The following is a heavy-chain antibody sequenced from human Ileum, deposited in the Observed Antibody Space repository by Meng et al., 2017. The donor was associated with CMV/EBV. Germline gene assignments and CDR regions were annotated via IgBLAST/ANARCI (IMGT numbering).Heavy chain of an antibody. D-gene: IGHD3-10*01. V-gene: IGHV1-2*06. CDR3: ARNYRDY. CDR1: EYTFTDYY. CDR2: IHPDSGNT. Sequence: VEVSCKGSEYTFTDYYMHWVRQTTGQRLEWMRRIHPDSGNTVYAQKFQGRVTLTRDTSISTAYMEVSSLRSDETAVYYCARNYRDYWGQGTLVTVSS. J-gene: IGHJ4*02.